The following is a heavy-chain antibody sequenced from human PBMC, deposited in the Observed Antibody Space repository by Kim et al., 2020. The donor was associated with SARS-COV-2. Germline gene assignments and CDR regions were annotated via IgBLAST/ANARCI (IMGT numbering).Heavy chain of an antibody. CDR3: ARTSVSRAFDI. Sequence: KSFVDSVQGRFTISRDNAKNSLYLQMNSLRAEDTAVYYCARTSVSRAFDIWGQGTMVTVSS. CDR2: K. V-gene: IGHV3-7*01. D-gene: IGHD2-2*01. J-gene: IGHJ3*02.